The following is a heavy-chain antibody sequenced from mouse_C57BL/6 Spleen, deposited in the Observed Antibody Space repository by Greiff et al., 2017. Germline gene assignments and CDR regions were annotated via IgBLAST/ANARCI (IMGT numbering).Heavy chain of an antibody. D-gene: IGHD1-1*01. V-gene: IGHV1-55*01. CDR3: ALITSGY. CDR2: IYPGSGST. J-gene: IGHJ2*01. Sequence: VKLQQPGAELVKPGASVKMSCKASGYTFTSYWITWVKQRPGQGLEWIGDIYPGSGSTNYPEKFKSKATLTVDTSSSTAYMPLSRLTSEDSAVCDWALITSGYWGQGTTLTVSS. CDR1: GYTFTSYW.